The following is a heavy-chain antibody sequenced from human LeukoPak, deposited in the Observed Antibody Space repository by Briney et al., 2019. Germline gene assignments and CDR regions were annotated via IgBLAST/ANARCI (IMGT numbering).Heavy chain of an antibody. CDR2: INHSGST. V-gene: IGHV4-34*01. CDR1: GGSFSGYY. D-gene: IGHD6-19*01. J-gene: IGHJ2*01. CDR3: ARGQGIAVYWYFDL. Sequence: SETLSLTCAVYGGSFSGYYWSWIRQPPGKGLEWIGEINHSGSTNYNPSLKSRVTISVDTSKNQFSLKLSSVTAADTAVYYCARGQGIAVYWYFDLWGSGTLVTVSS.